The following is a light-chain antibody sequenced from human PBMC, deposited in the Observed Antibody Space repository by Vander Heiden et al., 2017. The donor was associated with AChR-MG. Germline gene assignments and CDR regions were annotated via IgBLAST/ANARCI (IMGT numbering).Light chain of an antibody. CDR3: QQYDNWPPLT. Sequence: EIVLTQSPATLSVAPGESATLPSRASQSDRTNLAWYQQKPGQAPRLLIFDASTRVTGISTRFSGSGCWTEFTLTISSLQSEDFAVYYCQQYDNWPPLTFGEGTNVEIK. J-gene: IGKJ4*01. V-gene: IGKV3-15*01. CDR2: DAS. CDR1: QSDRTN.